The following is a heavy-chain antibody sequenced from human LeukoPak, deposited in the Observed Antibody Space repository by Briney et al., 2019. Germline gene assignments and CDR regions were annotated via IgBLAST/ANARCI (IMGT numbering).Heavy chain of an antibody. J-gene: IGHJ3*02. CDR1: GGTFSSYA. CDR2: IIPIFGTA. V-gene: IGHV1-69*13. Sequence: ASVTVSCTASGGTFSSYAISWVRQAPGQGLEWMGGIIPIFGTANYAQKFQGRVTITADESTSTAYMELSSLRSEDTAVYYCARDTERPYCSSTSCYGAFDIWGQGTMVTVSS. D-gene: IGHD2-2*01. CDR3: ARDTERPYCSSTSCYGAFDI.